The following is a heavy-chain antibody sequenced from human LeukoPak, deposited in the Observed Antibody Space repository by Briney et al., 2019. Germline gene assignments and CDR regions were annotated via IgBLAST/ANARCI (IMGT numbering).Heavy chain of an antibody. CDR3: ARGFAERYYYYYYMDV. CDR2: IYPSGST. Sequence: SQTLSLTCTVSGGSISSGSYSWSWIRQPAGKGLEWIGRIYPSGSTNYNPSLKSRVTISVDTSKNQFSLKLSSVTAADTAVYYCARGFAERYYYYYYMDVWGKGTTVTVAS. CDR1: GGSISSGSYS. V-gene: IGHV4-61*02. J-gene: IGHJ6*03. D-gene: IGHD3-10*01.